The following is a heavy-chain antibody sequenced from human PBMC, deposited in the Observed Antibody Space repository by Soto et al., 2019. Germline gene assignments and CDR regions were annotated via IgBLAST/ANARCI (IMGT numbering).Heavy chain of an antibody. V-gene: IGHV3-13*01. CDR3: ARARGYSGYDPFDY. Sequence: GGSLRLSCAASGFTFSSYDMHWVRQATGKGLEWVSAIGTAVDTYYPGSVKGRFTISRENAKNSLYLQMNSLRAEDTAVYYCARARGYSGYDPFDYWGQGTLVTVSS. J-gene: IGHJ4*02. D-gene: IGHD5-12*01. CDR2: IGTAVDT. CDR1: GFTFSSYD.